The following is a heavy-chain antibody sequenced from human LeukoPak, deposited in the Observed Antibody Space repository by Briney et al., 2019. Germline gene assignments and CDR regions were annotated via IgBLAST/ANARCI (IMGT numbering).Heavy chain of an antibody. V-gene: IGHV1-69*13. CDR3: ARVADTAMVEGIDY. J-gene: IGHJ4*02. CDR2: IIPIFGTA. CDR1: GGTFSSYA. Sequence: SVKVSCKASGGTFSSYAISWVRQAPGQGLEWMGGIIPIFGTANYAQKFQGRATITADESTSTAYMELSSLRSEDTAVYYCARVADTAMVEGIDYWGQGTLVTVSS. D-gene: IGHD5-18*01.